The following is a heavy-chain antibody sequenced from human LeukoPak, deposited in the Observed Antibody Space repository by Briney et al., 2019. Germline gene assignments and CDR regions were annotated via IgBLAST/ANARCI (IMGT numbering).Heavy chain of an antibody. CDR2: IRSSSSYI. CDR1: GFSFSSYT. V-gene: IGHV3-21*01. CDR3: ARDPQGYSSSWFDY. J-gene: IGHJ4*02. Sequence: GGSLRLSCAASGFSFSSYTMNWVRQAPGKGLEWVSSIRSSSSYIYYADSLKGRFTISRDNAKNSLYLRMNSLRAEDTAVYYCARDPQGYSSSWFDYWGQGTLVTVSS. D-gene: IGHD6-13*01.